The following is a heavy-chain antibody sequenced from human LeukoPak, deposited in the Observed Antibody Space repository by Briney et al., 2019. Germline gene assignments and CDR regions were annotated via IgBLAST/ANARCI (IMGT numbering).Heavy chain of an antibody. D-gene: IGHD6-13*01. CDR3: ARQKVYGITAAGPAVSYYYYYMDV. CDR1: GYSFTRYW. CDR2: IDPLDSYT. V-gene: IGHV5-51*01. Sequence: GESLKISFKGSGYSFTRYWIVLVRQMPGKGLEWMGIIDPLDSYTRYSPSFQGQVTISAAKSISTAYLQWSSLKASDTAMYYCARQKVYGITAAGPAVSYYYYYMDVWGKGTTVTISS. J-gene: IGHJ6*03.